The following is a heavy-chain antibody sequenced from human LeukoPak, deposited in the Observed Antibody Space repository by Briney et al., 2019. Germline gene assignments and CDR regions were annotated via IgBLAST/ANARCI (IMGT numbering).Heavy chain of an antibody. CDR3: AKPPRSGCSSTSCYAHYFDY. CDR1: GFTFSSYG. D-gene: IGHD2-2*01. J-gene: IGHJ4*02. CDR2: ISGSGGST. Sequence: GGSLRLSCAASGFTFSSYGMSWVRQAPGKGLEWVSAISGSGGSTYYADSVKGRFTISRDNSKNTLYLQMNSLRAEDTAVYYCAKPPRSGCSSTSCYAHYFDYWGQGTLVTVSS. V-gene: IGHV3-23*01.